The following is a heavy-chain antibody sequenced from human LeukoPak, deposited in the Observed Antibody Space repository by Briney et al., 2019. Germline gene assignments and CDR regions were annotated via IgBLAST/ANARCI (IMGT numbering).Heavy chain of an antibody. J-gene: IGHJ6*03. D-gene: IGHD2-21*02. Sequence: GGSLRLSCAASGFTFSSYGMHWVRQAPCKGLEWVAFIRFDGSNKYYADSVKGRFTISRDNSKLYLQMNGLRAEDTAVYYCAKGNCGGDCYTYYYFYMDVWGKGTTVTVSS. V-gene: IGHV3-30*02. CDR1: GFTFSSYG. CDR3: AKGNCGGDCYTYYYFYMDV. CDR2: IRFDGSNK.